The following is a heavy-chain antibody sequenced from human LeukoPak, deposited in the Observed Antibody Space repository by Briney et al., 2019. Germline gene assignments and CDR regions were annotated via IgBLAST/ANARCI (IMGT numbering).Heavy chain of an antibody. CDR1: GFTFDDYV. CDR2: ISGDGGST. CDR3: AKAEYGGNYKPFDY. D-gene: IGHD4-23*01. V-gene: IGHV3-43*02. Sequence: GGSLRLSCAASGFTFDDYVMHWVRQAPGKGLEWVSLISGDGGSTYYADSVKGRFTISRDNSKNSLYLHMDSLRVEDTALYYCAKAEYGGNYKPFDYWGQGTLVTVSS. J-gene: IGHJ4*02.